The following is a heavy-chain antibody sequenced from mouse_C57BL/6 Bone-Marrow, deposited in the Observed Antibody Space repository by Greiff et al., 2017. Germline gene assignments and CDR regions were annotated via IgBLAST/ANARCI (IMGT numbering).Heavy chain of an antibody. CDR1: GFTFSSYG. Sequence: EVQGVESGGDLVKPGGSLKLSCAASGFTFSSYGMSWVRQTPDKRLEWVATISRGGSYTYYPDSVKGRFTISRDNAKNTLYLQMSSLKSEDTAMYYCARHGYDYAWFAYWGQGTLVTVSA. D-gene: IGHD2-4*01. J-gene: IGHJ3*01. V-gene: IGHV5-6*01. CDR2: ISRGGSYT. CDR3: ARHGYDYAWFAY.